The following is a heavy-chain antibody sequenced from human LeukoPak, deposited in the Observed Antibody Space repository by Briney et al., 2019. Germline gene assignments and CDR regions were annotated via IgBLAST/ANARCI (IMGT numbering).Heavy chain of an antibody. CDR1: GFTFSSYS. J-gene: IGHJ4*02. D-gene: IGHD3-22*01. CDR3: ARDSKGFSGYYDY. V-gene: IGHV3-21*01. Sequence: GGSLRHSCAASGFTFSSYSMNWVRQAPGKGLEWVSSISSSSSYIYYADSVKGRFTISRDNAKNSLYLQMNSLRAEDAAVYYCARDSKGFSGYYDYWGQGTLVTVSS. CDR2: ISSSSSYI.